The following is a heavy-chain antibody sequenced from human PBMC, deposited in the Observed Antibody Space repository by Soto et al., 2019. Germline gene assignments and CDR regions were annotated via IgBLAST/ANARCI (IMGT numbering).Heavy chain of an antibody. V-gene: IGHV1-3*05. D-gene: IGHD6-19*01. CDR2: INAGNGNT. Sequence: QVQLVQSGAEEKKPGASVKVSCKASGYTFTSYAMHWVRQAPGQSLEWMGWINAGNGNTKYSQKFQGRVTITRDTSARTAYMELSSLRSEDTAVYYCARGESIAVAGIGWDYWGQGTLVTVSS. CDR1: GYTFTSYA. J-gene: IGHJ4*02. CDR3: ARGESIAVAGIGWDY.